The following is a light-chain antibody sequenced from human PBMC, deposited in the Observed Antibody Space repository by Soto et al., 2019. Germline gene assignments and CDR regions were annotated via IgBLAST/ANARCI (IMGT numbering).Light chain of an antibody. CDR1: QSVSNN. Sequence: EIVMTQSPSTLSVSPGESATLSCRASQSVSNNLTWYQPKPGQPPRLLIYGASTRATGVPGRFSGSGSGTEFTLPISSLQSEDFAVYYCQQYNDWWTFGQGTK. CDR2: GAS. V-gene: IGKV3-15*01. CDR3: QQYNDWWT. J-gene: IGKJ1*01.